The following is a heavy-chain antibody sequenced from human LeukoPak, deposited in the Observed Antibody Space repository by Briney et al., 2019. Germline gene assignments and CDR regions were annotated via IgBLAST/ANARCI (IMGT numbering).Heavy chain of an antibody. CDR3: TTDRYIVATPLGGSSGLY. CDR2: IKSKTDGGTT. CDR1: GFTFSNAW. D-gene: IGHD5-12*01. V-gene: IGHV3-15*01. Sequence: GGSLRLSCAASGFTFSNAWMNWVRQAPGKGLEWVGRIKSKTDGGTTDYAAPVKGRFTISRDDSKNTLYLQMNSLKTEDTAVYYCTTDRYIVATPLGGSSGLYWGQGTLVTVSS. J-gene: IGHJ4*02.